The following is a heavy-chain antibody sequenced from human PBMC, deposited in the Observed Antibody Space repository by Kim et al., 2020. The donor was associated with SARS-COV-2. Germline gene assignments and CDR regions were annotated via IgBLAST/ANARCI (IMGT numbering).Heavy chain of an antibody. J-gene: IGHJ4*02. CDR3: AKDNSPYGGYGHFDY. V-gene: IGHV3-23*01. CDR2: ISGSGGST. CDR1: GFTFSSYA. D-gene: IGHD5-12*01. Sequence: GGSLRLSCAASGFTFSSYAMSWVRQAPGKGLEWVSAISGSGGSTYYADSVKGRFTISRDNSKNTLYLQMNSLRAEDTAVYYCAKDNSPYGGYGHFDYWGQGTLVTVSS.